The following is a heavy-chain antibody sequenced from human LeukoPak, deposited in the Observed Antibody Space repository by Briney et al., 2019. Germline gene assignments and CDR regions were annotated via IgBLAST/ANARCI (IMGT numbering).Heavy chain of an antibody. V-gene: IGHV3-7*03. CDR2: IKQDGSEK. CDR1: GFTFSSYW. D-gene: IGHD3-10*01. J-gene: IGHJ5*02. Sequence: GGSLRLSCAASGFTFSSYWMSWVRQAPGKGLEWVANIKQDGSEKYYVDSVKGRFTISRDNAKNSLYLQMNSLRAEDTAVYYRAREYYYGSGSSWFDPWGQGTLVTVSS. CDR3: AREYYYGSGSSWFDP.